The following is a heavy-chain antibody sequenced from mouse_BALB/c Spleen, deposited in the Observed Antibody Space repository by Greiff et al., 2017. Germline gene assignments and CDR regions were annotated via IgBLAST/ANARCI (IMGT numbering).Heavy chain of an antibody. CDR3: ASSNPAWFAD. CDR1: GYSITRDYA. V-gene: IGHV3-2*02. Sequence: EVQLQESGPGLVKPSQSLSLTCTVTGYSITRDYAWNWIRQFPGNKLEWMGYISYSGSTSYNPSLKSRISITRDTSKDQFFLQLNSVTTEDTATYYCASSNPAWFADWGQGTLVTVSA. J-gene: IGHJ3*01. CDR2: ISYSGST.